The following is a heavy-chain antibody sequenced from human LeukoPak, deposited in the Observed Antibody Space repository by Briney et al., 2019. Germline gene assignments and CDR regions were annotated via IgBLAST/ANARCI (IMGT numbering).Heavy chain of an antibody. CDR1: GFTFSSYA. CDR2: ISSNGGST. D-gene: IGHD1-26*01. Sequence: GGSLRLSCAASGFTFSSYAMRWVRQAPGKGLEYVSAISSNGGSTYYANSVKGRFTISRDNSKNTLYLQMGSLRAEDMAVYYCARGDSSSGSYQDYWGQGTLVTVSS. V-gene: IGHV3-64*01. J-gene: IGHJ4*02. CDR3: ARGDSSSGSYQDY.